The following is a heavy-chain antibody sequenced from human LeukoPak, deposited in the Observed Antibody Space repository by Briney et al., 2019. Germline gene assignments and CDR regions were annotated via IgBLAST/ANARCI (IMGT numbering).Heavy chain of an antibody. CDR3: ARASGLYYFDY. D-gene: IGHD3-3*01. J-gene: IGHJ4*02. CDR1: GGSISSGGYS. CDR2: IYHSGST. V-gene: IGHV4-30-2*01. Sequence: TLSLTCAVSGGSISSGGYSWSWIRQPPGKGLEWIGYIYHSGSTYYNPSLKSRVTISVDRSKNQFSLKLSSVTAADTAVYYCARASGLYYFDYWGQGTLVTVS.